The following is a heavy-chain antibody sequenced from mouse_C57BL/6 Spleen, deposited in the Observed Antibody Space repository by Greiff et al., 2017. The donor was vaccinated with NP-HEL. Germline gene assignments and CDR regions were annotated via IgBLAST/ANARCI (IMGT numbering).Heavy chain of an antibody. Sequence: QVQLQQSGTELVKPGASVKLSCKASGYTFTSYWMHWVKQRPGQGLEWIGNINPSNGGTNYNEKFKSKATLTVDKSSSTAYMQLSSLTSEDSAVYYCARGYYNGSSYYYAMDYWGQGTSVTVSS. CDR3: ARGYYNGSSYYYAMDY. V-gene: IGHV1-53*01. CDR1: GYTFTSYW. J-gene: IGHJ4*01. CDR2: INPSNGGT. D-gene: IGHD1-1*01.